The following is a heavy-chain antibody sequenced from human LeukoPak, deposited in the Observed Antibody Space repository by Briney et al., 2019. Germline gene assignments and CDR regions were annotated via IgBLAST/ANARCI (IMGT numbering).Heavy chain of an antibody. CDR3: ARVSIYRGYSYGYYFDY. J-gene: IGHJ4*02. D-gene: IGHD5-18*01. CDR2: IRYDGSNK. Sequence: GGSLRLSCAASGFTFSSYGMHWVRQAPGKGLEWVAFIRYDGSNKYYADSVKGRFTIFRDNSKNTLYLQMNSLRAEDTAVYYCARVSIYRGYSYGYYFDYWGQGTLVTVSS. V-gene: IGHV3-30*02. CDR1: GFTFSSYG.